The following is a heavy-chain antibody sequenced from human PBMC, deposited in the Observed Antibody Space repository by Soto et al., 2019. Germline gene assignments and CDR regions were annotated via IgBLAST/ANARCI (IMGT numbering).Heavy chain of an antibody. CDR3: ARNHPYYYDSEVGLGSNYFDY. J-gene: IGHJ4*02. Sequence: SETLSLTCAVYGGSFSGYYWSWIRQPPGKGLEWIGEINHSGSTNYNPSLKSRVTISVDTSKNQFSLKLSSVTAADTAVYYCARNHPYYYDSEVGLGSNYFDYWGQGTLVTI. CDR1: GGSFSGYY. V-gene: IGHV4-34*01. D-gene: IGHD3-22*01. CDR2: INHSGST.